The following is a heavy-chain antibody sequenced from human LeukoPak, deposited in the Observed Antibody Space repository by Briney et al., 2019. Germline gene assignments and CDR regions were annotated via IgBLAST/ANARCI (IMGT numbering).Heavy chain of an antibody. J-gene: IGHJ3*02. D-gene: IGHD2-21*02. Sequence: GESLKISCQGSGYSFTSYWIGWVRQMPGKGLEWMGIIYPGDSDTRYSPSFQGQVTISADKSISTAYLQWSSLKASDTAMYYCARQAGVTAWDDAFDIWGQGTMVTVSS. CDR2: IYPGDSDT. V-gene: IGHV5-51*01. CDR3: ARQAGVTAWDDAFDI. CDR1: GYSFTSYW.